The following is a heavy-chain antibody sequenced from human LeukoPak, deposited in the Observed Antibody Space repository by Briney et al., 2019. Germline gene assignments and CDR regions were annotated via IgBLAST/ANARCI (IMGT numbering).Heavy chain of an antibody. CDR2: SKPNSGVT. Sequence: ASVKVSCKASVYTFTGYFMRWGRQAPGQGLEWMAWSKPNSGVTNYAQKFQGRVTMTRDTSISRAYLELCRLRSDDTAVYYCARGGRLVPAAKNWFDPWGQGTLGTVSS. J-gene: IGHJ5*02. D-gene: IGHD2-2*01. CDR1: VYTFTGYF. V-gene: IGHV1-2*02. CDR3: ARGGRLVPAAKNWFDP.